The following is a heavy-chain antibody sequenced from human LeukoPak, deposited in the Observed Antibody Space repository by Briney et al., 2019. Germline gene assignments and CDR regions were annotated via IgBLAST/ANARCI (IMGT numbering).Heavy chain of an antibody. CDR1: GYSCTSYW. CDR2: IYPGDSDT. V-gene: IGHV5-51*01. D-gene: IGHD2-21*02. Sequence: GESLKISCKGSGYSCTSYWIGWVRQMPGKGLEWMGIIYPGDSDTRYSPSFQGQVTISADKSISTAYLQWSSLKASHTAMSYCARAYCGGDCSDGYYGMDVWGQGSTVTVSS. CDR3: ARAYCGGDCSDGYYGMDV. J-gene: IGHJ6*02.